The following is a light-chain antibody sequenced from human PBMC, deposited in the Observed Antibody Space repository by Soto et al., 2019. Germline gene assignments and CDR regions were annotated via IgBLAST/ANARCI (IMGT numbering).Light chain of an antibody. J-gene: IGKJ1*01. Sequence: EILLTQSPGTLSLSPGERATLSCRARQNVTNSYLAWYQQKPGQAPRLLIYGASSRATGIPDRFSGSGSGTDFALTISILEPEEFAVYYCQQYASSPRTFGQGTKVEIK. CDR2: GAS. CDR1: QNVTNSY. CDR3: QQYASSPRT. V-gene: IGKV3-20*01.